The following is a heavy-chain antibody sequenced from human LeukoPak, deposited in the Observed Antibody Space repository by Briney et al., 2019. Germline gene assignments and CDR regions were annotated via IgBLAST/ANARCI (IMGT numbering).Heavy chain of an antibody. J-gene: IGHJ4*02. CDR3: AKDLSGYSYHDY. CDR1: GFTFSSYA. Sequence: PGGSLRLSCAASGFTFSSYAMSWVRQAPGKGLEWVSAISDSGGSTYYADSVKGRFTISRDSSKNTLYLQMNSLRAEDTAVYYCAKDLSGYSYHDYWGQGTLVAVSS. V-gene: IGHV3-23*01. D-gene: IGHD5-18*01. CDR2: ISDSGGST.